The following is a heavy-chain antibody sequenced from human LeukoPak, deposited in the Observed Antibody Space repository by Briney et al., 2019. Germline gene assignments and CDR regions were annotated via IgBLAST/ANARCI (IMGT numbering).Heavy chain of an antibody. D-gene: IGHD3-16*01. Sequence: GRSLTLSCAASGFTFSTYAMTWVRQAPGKGLEWVSSISGAGGRIAYADSVKGRFTISRDTPKSTLYLQMNSLRAEDTAVYYCAKNAGAITLPFGSWGQGTLVTVSS. V-gene: IGHV3-23*01. J-gene: IGHJ4*02. CDR3: AKNAGAITLPFGS. CDR1: GFTFSTYA. CDR2: ISGAGGRI.